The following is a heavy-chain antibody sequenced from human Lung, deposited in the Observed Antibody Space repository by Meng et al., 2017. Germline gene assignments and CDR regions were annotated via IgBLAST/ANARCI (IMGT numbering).Heavy chain of an antibody. CDR3: AKYSYGLGDYFDY. CDR2: LSGGGFTT. V-gene: IGHV3-23*01. D-gene: IGHD3-10*01. CDR1: GLSFSSYA. Sequence: VQLWGSGGGWVQPGGSRSLSCAASGLSFSSYAMSWVRRAPGKGLEWLAALSGGGFTTYYADSVKGRFTISRHNSKNTLYLQVNSLRAEDTALYYCAKYSYGLGDYFDYWGQGALVTVSS. J-gene: IGHJ4*02.